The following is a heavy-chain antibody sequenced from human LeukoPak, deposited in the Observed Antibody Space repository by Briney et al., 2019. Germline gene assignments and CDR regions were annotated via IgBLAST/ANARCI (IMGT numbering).Heavy chain of an antibody. CDR2: INHSGST. Sequence: PSETLSLTCAVYGGSFSGYYWSWIRQPPGKGLEWTGEINHSGSTNYNPSLKSRVTISVDTSKNHFSLKLSSVTAADTAVYYCARDSLYYYYYYMDVWGKGTTVTVSS. D-gene: IGHD2-15*01. CDR3: ARDSLYYYYYYMDV. CDR1: GGSFSGYY. J-gene: IGHJ6*03. V-gene: IGHV4-34*01.